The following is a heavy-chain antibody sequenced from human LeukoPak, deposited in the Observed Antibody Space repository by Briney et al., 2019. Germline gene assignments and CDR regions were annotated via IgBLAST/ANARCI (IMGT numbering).Heavy chain of an antibody. V-gene: IGHV3-48*02. CDR2: ISSSSSTI. CDR1: GFTLSTYT. Sequence: QSGGSLRLSCAASGFTLSTYTMNWVRQAPGKGLQWFSYISSSSSTIYYADSVKGRFTISRDNAKNSLYLQMNSLRDKDTAVYYCAREYSSSSGRAFDIWGQGTMVTVSS. CDR3: AREYSSSSGRAFDI. J-gene: IGHJ3*02. D-gene: IGHD6-6*01.